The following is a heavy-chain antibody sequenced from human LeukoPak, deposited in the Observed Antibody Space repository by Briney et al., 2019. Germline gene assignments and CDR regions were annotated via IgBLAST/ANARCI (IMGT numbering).Heavy chain of an antibody. Sequence: ASVKVSCKASGYTFTSYDINWVRQATGQGLERMGWMNPNSGNTGYAQKFQGRVTMTRNTSISTAYMELSSLRSEDTAVYYCARGHVTMVRGVITYYYYYYGMDVWGQGTTVTVSS. D-gene: IGHD3-10*01. CDR3: ARGHVTMVRGVITYYYYYYGMDV. J-gene: IGHJ6*02. CDR2: MNPNSGNT. V-gene: IGHV1-8*01. CDR1: GYTFTSYD.